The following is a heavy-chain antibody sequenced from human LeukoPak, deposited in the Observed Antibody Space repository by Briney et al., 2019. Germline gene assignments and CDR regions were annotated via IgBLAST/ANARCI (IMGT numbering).Heavy chain of an antibody. CDR3: ARVEYSSSLGWFDP. CDR1: GGTFRSYA. D-gene: IGHD6-6*01. V-gene: IGHV1-69*13. J-gene: IGHJ5*02. CDR2: IIPIFGTA. Sequence: ASVKVSXKASGGTFRSYAISWVRQAPGQGLEWIGGIIPIFGTANYAQKFQGRVTITADESTSTAYMELSSLRSEDTAVYYCARVEYSSSLGWFDPWGQGTLVTVSS.